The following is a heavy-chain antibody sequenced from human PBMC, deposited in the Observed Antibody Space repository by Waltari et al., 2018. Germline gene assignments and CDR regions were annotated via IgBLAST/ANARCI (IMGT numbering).Heavy chain of an antibody. D-gene: IGHD2-15*01. Sequence: QLQLQESGPGLVRPSETLSLTCTISGGSIRKTGYFWGWFRQPPGKGPEGIGSMYYESGTTHYKPSLKSRLAISGDTSMNQFSLDLTSVTAADTAVYFCAGGPFPLTVHFWGQGTLVVVSS. CDR1: GGSIRKTGYF. CDR2: MYYESGTT. J-gene: IGHJ4*02. V-gene: IGHV4-39*07. CDR3: AGGPFPLTVHF.